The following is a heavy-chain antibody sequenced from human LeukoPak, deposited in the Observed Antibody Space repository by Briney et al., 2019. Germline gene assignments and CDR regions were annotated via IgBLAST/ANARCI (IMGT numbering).Heavy chain of an antibody. CDR3: AKARYYDLLSDY. J-gene: IGHJ4*02. CDR1: GFIFSDYA. CDR2: ICGSGGST. Sequence: PGGSLRLSCAASGFIFSDYAMNWVGQAPGQGLEWVSVICGSGGSTYYAASVKGRFPISRDNSKNTVYLQMNSLSAEDTAIYYCAKARYYDLLSDYWGQGTLVSVSS. D-gene: IGHD3-9*01. V-gene: IGHV3-23*01.